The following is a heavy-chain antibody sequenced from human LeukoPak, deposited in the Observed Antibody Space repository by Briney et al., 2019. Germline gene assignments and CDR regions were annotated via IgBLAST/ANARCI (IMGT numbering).Heavy chain of an antibody. CDR3: ATXXWYRHDY. CDR1: GFNFNYYF. D-gene: IGHD6-13*01. J-gene: IGHJ4*02. V-gene: IGHV3-7*01. Sequence: PGGSLRLSCTTSGFNFNYYFMAWVRQAPGKGLEWLATIDKDGSGTEYIDSVRGRFTISRDNTKKSIYLQMSSLSADDTAVYFCATXXWYRHDYWGQGILVTVXS. CDR2: IDKDGSGT.